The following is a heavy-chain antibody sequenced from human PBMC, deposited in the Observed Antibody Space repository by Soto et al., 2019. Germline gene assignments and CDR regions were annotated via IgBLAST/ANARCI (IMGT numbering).Heavy chain of an antibody. Sequence: SETLSLTCTVPGDSISSSYWTWIRQPPGKALEWIGHINKSGSTKYNPSLKSRVAISVDTSKNLFSLTLTSVTAADTAIYYCARSRGGFWSGLDFWGQGNLVTVSS. CDR2: INKSGST. CDR1: GDSISSSY. J-gene: IGHJ4*02. V-gene: IGHV4-59*08. D-gene: IGHD3-3*01. CDR3: ARSRGGFWSGLDF.